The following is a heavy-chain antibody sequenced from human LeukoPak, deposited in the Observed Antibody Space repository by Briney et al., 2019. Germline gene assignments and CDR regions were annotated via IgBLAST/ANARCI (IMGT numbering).Heavy chain of an antibody. V-gene: IGHV1-46*01. J-gene: IGHJ6*02. CDR1: GYTFTSYY. Sequence: ASVKVSCKASGYTFTSYYMHSVRQPPRQGVEWMGIINPSGGSTSYAQKFQGRVTMTRDTSKGTVYMEMSSLKSEDTAVYYCARHRAYCGGDCYSGYYYYYGMDVWGQGTTVTVSS. CDR2: INPSGGST. D-gene: IGHD2-21*02. CDR3: ARHRAYCGGDCYSGYYYYYGMDV.